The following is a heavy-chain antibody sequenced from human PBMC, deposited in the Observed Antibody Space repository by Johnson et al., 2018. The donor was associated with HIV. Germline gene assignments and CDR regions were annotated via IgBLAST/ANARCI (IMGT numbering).Heavy chain of an antibody. V-gene: IGHV3-30-3*01. CDR3: AKASDAFDI. Sequence: QVQLVESGGGVVRPGGSLRLSCAASGFTFSSYAMHWVRQAPGKGLEWVAVISYDGSNKYYADSVKGRFTISRDNSKNTLYLQMNSLRAEDTAVYYCAKASDAFDIWGRGTMVTVSS. CDR1: GFTFSSYA. CDR2: ISYDGSNK. J-gene: IGHJ3*02.